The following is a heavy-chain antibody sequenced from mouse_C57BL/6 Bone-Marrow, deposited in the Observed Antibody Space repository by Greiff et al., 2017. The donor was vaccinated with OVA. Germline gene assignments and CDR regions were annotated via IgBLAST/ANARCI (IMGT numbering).Heavy chain of an antibody. D-gene: IGHD1-1*01. CDR3: ARQDLTTVVAKGAMDY. J-gene: IGHJ4*01. Sequence: VKLVESGPGLVAPSQSLSITCTVSGFSLTSYGVHWVRQPPGKGLELLVVIWSDGSTTYNSALKSRLSISKDNSKSQVFLKMNSLQTDDTAMYYCARQDLTTVVAKGAMDYWGQGTSVTVSS. CDR2: IWSDGST. V-gene: IGHV2-6-1*01. CDR1: GFSLTSYG.